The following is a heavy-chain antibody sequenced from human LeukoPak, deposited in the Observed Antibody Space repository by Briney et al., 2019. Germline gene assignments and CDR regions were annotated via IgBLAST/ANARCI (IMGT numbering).Heavy chain of an antibody. D-gene: IGHD1-7*01. CDR1: GFTFSSYW. Sequence: GGSLRLSCAASGFTFSSYWMNWVRQAPEKGLEWVARIKQDGSEKYYVDSVKGRFTISRDNAKNSLFLQMNSLRAEDTAVYFCARLSPWNYDSDFWGQGTLVTVSS. CDR2: IKQDGSEK. V-gene: IGHV3-7*01. J-gene: IGHJ4*02. CDR3: ARLSPWNYDSDF.